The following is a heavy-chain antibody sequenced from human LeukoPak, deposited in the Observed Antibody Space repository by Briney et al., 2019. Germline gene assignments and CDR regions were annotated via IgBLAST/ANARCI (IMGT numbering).Heavy chain of an antibody. Sequence: PETLSLTCTVSGGSISSTNSYWGWVRQPPGKGLEWVGSIYYSGSTYYNPSLRSRAAISVDTSKNHFSLKLNSVTAADTAVYFCARQIPGVMATRRWGFDYWGQGTLVTVS. J-gene: IGHJ4*02. V-gene: IGHV4-39*01. CDR1: GGSISSTNSY. D-gene: IGHD3-16*01. CDR3: ARQIPGVMATRRWGFDY. CDR2: IYYSGST.